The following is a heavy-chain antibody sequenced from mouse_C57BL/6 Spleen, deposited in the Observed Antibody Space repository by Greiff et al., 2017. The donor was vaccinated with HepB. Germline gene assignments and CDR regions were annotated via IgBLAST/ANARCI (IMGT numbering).Heavy chain of an antibody. D-gene: IGHD1-1*02. V-gene: IGHV1-15*01. CDR1: GYTFTDYE. CDR3: TVAENYAMDY. Sequence: VQLQQSGAELVRPGASVTLSCKASGYTFTDYEMHWVKQTPVHGLEWIGAIDPETGGTAYNQKFKGKAILTADKSSSTAYMELRSLTSEDSAVYYCTVAENYAMDYWGQGTSVTVSS. J-gene: IGHJ4*01. CDR2: IDPETGGT.